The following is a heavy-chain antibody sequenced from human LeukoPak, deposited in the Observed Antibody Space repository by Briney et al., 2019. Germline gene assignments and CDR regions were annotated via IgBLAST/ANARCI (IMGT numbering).Heavy chain of an antibody. CDR1: GGSFSGCY. CDR3: ARDARSGSYSYYFDY. V-gene: IGHV4-34*01. D-gene: IGHD3-10*01. CDR2: INHSGST. Sequence: SETLSLTCAVYGGSFSGCYWSWIRQPPGKGLEWIGEINHSGSTNYNPSLKSRVTISVDTSKNQFSLKLSSVTAADTAVYYCARDARSGSYSYYFDYWGQGTLVTVSS. J-gene: IGHJ4*02.